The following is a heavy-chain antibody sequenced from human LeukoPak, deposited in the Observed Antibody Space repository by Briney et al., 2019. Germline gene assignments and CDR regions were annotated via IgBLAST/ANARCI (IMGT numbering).Heavy chain of an antibody. CDR1: GYTFSNNW. CDR3: ARRLDCSSTSCPNDAFDI. J-gene: IGHJ3*02. CDR2: IYPDSDA. D-gene: IGHD2-2*01. V-gene: IGHV5-51*01. Sequence: GESLKISCKGSGYTFSNNWIAWVRQMPGKGLEWMGIIYPDSDARYSPSFQGQVTISADRSISTAYLQWSSLKASDTAVYYCARRLDCSSTSCPNDAFDIWGQGTMVTVSS.